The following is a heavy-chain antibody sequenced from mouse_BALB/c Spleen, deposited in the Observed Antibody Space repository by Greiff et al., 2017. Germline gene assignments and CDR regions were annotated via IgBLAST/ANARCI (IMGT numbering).Heavy chain of an antibody. Sequence: QVQLKQPGAELVKPGASVKLSCKASGYTFTSYWMHWVKQRPGQGLEWIGEINPSNGRTNYNEKFKSKATLTVDKSSSTAYMQLSSLTSEDSAVYYCARSRGAWFAYWGQGTLVTVSA. CDR3: ARSRGAWFAY. J-gene: IGHJ3*01. CDR1: GYTFTSYW. V-gene: IGHV1S81*02. CDR2: INPSNGRT.